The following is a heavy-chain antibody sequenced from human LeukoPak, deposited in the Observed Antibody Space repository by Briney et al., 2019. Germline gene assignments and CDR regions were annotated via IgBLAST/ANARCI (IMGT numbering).Heavy chain of an antibody. D-gene: IGHD6-13*01. CDR1: GFTFSNYA. J-gene: IGHJ4*02. CDR3: ARSPAPARSSWLYFDY. Sequence: HTGGSLRLSCAVSGFTFSNYAMHWVRQAPGKGLEWVSFISYDASNKDYAHSVKGRFNISRDNSKNTLWLQMSTLRPEDTAVYYCARSPAPARSSWLYFDYWGQETLVTVSS. CDR2: ISYDASNK. V-gene: IGHV3-30-3*01.